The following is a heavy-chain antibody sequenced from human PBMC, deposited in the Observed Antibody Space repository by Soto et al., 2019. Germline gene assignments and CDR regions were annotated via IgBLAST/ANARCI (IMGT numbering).Heavy chain of an antibody. V-gene: IGHV4-34*01. J-gene: IGHJ6*03. CDR2: INDSGST. Sequence: QVQLQQWGAGLLKPSETLSLTCAVYGGSFSGYYWSWIRQTPGKGLEWIGEINDSGSTNNNPSLKSRVPIFVATPKNQLSLKLGSVTAADTAVYYCARGLLLWFGELSRRGGYYYYMDVWGKGTTVTVSS. CDR3: ARGLLLWFGELSRRGGYYYYMDV. D-gene: IGHD3-10*01. CDR1: GGSFSGYY.